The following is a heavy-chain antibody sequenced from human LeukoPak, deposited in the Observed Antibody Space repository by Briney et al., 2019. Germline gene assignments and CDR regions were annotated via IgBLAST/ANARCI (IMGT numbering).Heavy chain of an antibody. CDR2: IYYSGST. J-gene: IGHJ6*02. V-gene: IGHV4-39*01. CDR1: DGSISSSSYY. CDR3: AIQPLTVSYGMDV. Sequence: PSETLSLTCTVSDGSISSSSYYWGWIRQPPGKGLEWIGSIYYSGSTYYNPSLKGRVTISVDTSKNQFSLKLSSVTAADTAVYYCAIQPLTVSYGMDVWGQGNTVTVSS. D-gene: IGHD2-8*01.